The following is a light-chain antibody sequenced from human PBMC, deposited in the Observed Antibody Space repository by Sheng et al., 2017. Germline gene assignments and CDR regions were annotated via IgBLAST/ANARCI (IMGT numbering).Light chain of an antibody. Sequence: AIQMTQSPSSLSASVGDRVTITCRASQGIRNDLGWYQQKPGKAPKLLIYAASSLQSGVPSRFSGSGSGTEFTLTITSLQPDDFATYYCQQFXTFGGGTKVEIK. CDR3: QQFXT. J-gene: IGKJ4*01. CDR1: QGIRND. CDR2: AAS. V-gene: IGKV1-6*01.